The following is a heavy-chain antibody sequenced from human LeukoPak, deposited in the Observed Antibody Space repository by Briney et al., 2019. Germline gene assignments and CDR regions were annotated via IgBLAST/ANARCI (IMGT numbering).Heavy chain of an antibody. Sequence: KPGGSLRLSCAASGFTFSRYDMNWVRQAPGKGLEWVSSISSGSYIYYAASVKGRFTISRDNAQNSLYLQMNSLRSEDTAVYYCARDLSRRRVVSDGGNAFDVWGQGTVVTVSS. CDR1: GFTFSRYD. V-gene: IGHV3-21*01. J-gene: IGHJ3*01. CDR3: ARDLSRRRVVSDGGNAFDV. D-gene: IGHD3-10*01. CDR2: ISSGSYI.